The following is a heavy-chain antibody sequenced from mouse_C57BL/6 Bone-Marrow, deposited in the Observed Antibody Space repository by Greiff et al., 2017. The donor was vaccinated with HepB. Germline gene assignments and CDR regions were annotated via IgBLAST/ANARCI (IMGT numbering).Heavy chain of an antibody. D-gene: IGHD1-1*01. Sequence: QVQLQQPGAELVKPGASVKLSCKASGYTFTSYWMHWVKQRPGRGLEWIGRIDPNSGGTKYNEKFKSKATLTVDKPSSTAYMQLSSLTSEDSAVYYGARGASTVVATGYFDVWGTGTTVTVSS. CDR1: GYTFTSYW. CDR3: ARGASTVVATGYFDV. J-gene: IGHJ1*03. CDR2: IDPNSGGT. V-gene: IGHV1-72*01.